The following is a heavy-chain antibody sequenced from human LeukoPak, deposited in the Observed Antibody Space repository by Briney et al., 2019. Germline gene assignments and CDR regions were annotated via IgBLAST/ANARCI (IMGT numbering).Heavy chain of an antibody. CDR2: INPSGGST. J-gene: IGHJ4*02. CDR3: ARVDCSSGRCYTLDFDY. CDR1: GYTFTSYH. D-gene: IGHD2-2*02. Sequence: ASVKVSCKASGYTFTSYHMHWVRQAPGQGLEWMGIINPSGGSTSYAPKFQGRVTVTRDTSTSTVYMELRSLRSEDTAVYYCARVDCSSGRCYTLDFDYWGQGTLVTVSS. V-gene: IGHV1-46*03.